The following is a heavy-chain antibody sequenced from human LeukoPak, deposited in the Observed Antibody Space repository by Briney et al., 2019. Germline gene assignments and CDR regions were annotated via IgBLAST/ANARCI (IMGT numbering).Heavy chain of an antibody. Sequence: SETLSLTCTVSGGSINRNTYYWAWIRQPPGKGLEWIGSIYFSGTTYYNPSLNSRVTISVDTSKKQFSLKMKSVTAADTAVYYCARHPSSAWHADYWGHGTLVTVSS. D-gene: IGHD6-25*01. CDR2: IYFSGTT. J-gene: IGHJ4*01. V-gene: IGHV4-39*01. CDR3: ARHPSSAWHADY. CDR1: GGSINRNTYY.